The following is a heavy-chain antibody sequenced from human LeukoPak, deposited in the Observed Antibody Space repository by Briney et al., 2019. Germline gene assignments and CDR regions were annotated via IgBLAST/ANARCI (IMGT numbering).Heavy chain of an antibody. CDR2: IRYDGSNK. J-gene: IGHJ4*02. CDR1: GFTFSSYG. V-gene: IGHV3-30*02. D-gene: IGHD4-11*01. CDR3: AKDHPTVLGY. Sequence: GRSLRLSCAASGFTFSSYGMHWVRQAPGKGLEWVAFIRYDGSNKYYANSVKGRFTISRDNSKNTLYLQMNSLRAEDTAVYYCAKDHPTVLGYWGQGTLVTVSS.